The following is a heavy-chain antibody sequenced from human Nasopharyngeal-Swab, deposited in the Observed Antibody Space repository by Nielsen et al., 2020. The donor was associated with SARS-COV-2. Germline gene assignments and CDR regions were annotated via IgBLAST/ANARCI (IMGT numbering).Heavy chain of an antibody. J-gene: IGHJ6*02. V-gene: IGHV2-70*01. Sequence: SGPTLVKPTQTLTLTCTFSGFPLSASGMCVTRIRQTPGKALEWLALINWDDHKYYSTSLRTRLNISKDTSKNQVVLTMTNMDPVDTGTYYCARMYSTGYYYYGMDVWGQGTTVTVSS. CDR3: ARMYSTGYYYYGMDV. CDR2: INWDDHK. CDR1: GFPLSASGMC. D-gene: IGHD3-10*01.